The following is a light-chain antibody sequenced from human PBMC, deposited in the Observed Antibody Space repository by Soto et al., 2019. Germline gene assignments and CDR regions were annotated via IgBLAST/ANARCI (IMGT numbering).Light chain of an antibody. Sequence: EIVMTQSPATLSVSPGERATLSCRASQSVSSNLAWYQHKPGQAPRLLIYGASIRATGVPAKFSGSGSGTEFTLTISSLQSEDFVLYYCQQYQKWPLTFGGGTKAEIK. J-gene: IGKJ4*01. V-gene: IGKV3-15*01. CDR2: GAS. CDR1: QSVSSN. CDR3: QQYQKWPLT.